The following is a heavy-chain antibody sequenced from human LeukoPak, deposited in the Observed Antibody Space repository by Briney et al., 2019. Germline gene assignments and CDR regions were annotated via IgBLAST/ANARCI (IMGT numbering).Heavy chain of an antibody. CDR3: ARDLRYGGNHYLDP. CDR2: IYYGGSI. Sequence: SETLSLTCTVSGDSISNYYWSWMRQSPGKGLEWIAYIYYGGSINYNPSLKSRVTISLDTSKNQCSLRLTSLTAADTAVYYCARDLRYGGNHYLDPWGPGTLVTVSP. J-gene: IGHJ5*02. V-gene: IGHV4-59*01. D-gene: IGHD2-15*01. CDR1: GDSISNYY.